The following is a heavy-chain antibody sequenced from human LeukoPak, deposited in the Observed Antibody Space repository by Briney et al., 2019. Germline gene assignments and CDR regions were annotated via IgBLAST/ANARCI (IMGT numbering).Heavy chain of an antibody. CDR2: INHSGST. J-gene: IGHJ6*02. V-gene: IGHV4-34*01. CDR3: ARSVGWTHYYYYYGMDV. CDR1: GGSFSGYY. Sequence: SETLSLTCAAYGGSFSGYYWSWIRQPPGKGLEWIGEINHSGSTNYNPSLKSRVTISVDTSKNQFSLKLSSVTAADTAVYYCARSVGWTHYYYYYGMDVWGQGTTVTVSS. D-gene: IGHD6-19*01.